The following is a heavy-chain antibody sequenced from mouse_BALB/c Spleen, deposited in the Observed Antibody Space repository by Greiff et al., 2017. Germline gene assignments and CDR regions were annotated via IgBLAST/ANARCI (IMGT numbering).Heavy chain of an antibody. CDR3: ARGPDGGYAMDY. V-gene: IGHV5-9-3*01. Sequence: EVQRVESGGGLVKPGGSLKLSCAASGFTFSSYAMSWVRQTPEKRLEWVATISSGGSYTYYPDSVKGRFTISRDNAKNTLYLQMSSLRSEDTAMYYCARGPDGGYAMDYWGQGTSVTVSS. CDR1: GFTFSSYA. CDR2: ISSGGSYT. J-gene: IGHJ4*01.